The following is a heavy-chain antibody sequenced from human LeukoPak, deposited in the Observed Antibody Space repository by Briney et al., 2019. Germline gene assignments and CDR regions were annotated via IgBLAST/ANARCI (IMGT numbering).Heavy chain of an antibody. CDR2: INFDGSEK. D-gene: IGHD2-8*01. Sequence: PGGSLRLSCAASGFTFSSFWLSWVRQAPRKGLEWVANINFDGSEKYYVDSVKGRFTISRDNAKSSLYLQMNSLRAEDTAVYYCTSDLDKSDGLWGQGTKVTVSS. V-gene: IGHV3-7*01. CDR3: TSDLDKSDGL. CDR1: GFTFSSFW. J-gene: IGHJ3*01.